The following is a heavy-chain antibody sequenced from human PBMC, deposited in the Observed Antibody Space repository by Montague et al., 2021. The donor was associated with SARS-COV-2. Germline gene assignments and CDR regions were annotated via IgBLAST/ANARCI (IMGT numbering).Heavy chain of an antibody. CDR1: GGSISSSSYY. V-gene: IGHV4-31*03. Sequence: TLSLTCTVSGGSISSSSYYWGWIRQHPGKGLEWIGYIYYSGSTYYXPSLKSRVTISVDTSKNQFSLKLSSVTAADTAVYYCARAASDIVLMVYAIRAFDIWGQGTMVTVSS. CDR3: ARAASDIVLMVYAIRAFDI. CDR2: IYYSGST. J-gene: IGHJ3*02. D-gene: IGHD2-8*01.